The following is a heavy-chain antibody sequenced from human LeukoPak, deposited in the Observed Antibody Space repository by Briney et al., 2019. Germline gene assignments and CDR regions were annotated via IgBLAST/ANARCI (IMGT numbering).Heavy chain of an antibody. V-gene: IGHV4-4*07. CDR2: IYTSGST. Sequence: SETLSLTCTVSGGSISSYYWSWIRQPAGKGLEWIGRIYTSGSTNYNPSLKSRVTMSVDTSKNQFPLKLSSVTAADTAVYYCASTPIVVVPAAMHYYYYYMDVWGKGTTVTVSS. J-gene: IGHJ6*03. CDR3: ASTPIVVVPAAMHYYYYYMDV. D-gene: IGHD2-2*01. CDR1: GGSISSYY.